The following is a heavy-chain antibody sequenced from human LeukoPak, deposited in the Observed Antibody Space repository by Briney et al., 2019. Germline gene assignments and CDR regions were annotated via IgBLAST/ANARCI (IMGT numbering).Heavy chain of an antibody. CDR3: ARPSAVWFRGVIQPLGY. CDR1: GYTFTSYD. Sequence: ASVKVSCKASGYTFTSYDINWVRQATGQGLEWMGWMNPNSGNTGYAQKFQGRVTTTRNTSISTAYMELSSLRSEDTAVYYCARPSAVWFRGVIQPLGYWGQGTLVTVSS. V-gene: IGHV1-8*01. D-gene: IGHD3-16*02. CDR2: MNPNSGNT. J-gene: IGHJ4*02.